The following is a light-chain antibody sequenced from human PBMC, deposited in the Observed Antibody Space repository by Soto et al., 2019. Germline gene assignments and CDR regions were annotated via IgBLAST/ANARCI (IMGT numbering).Light chain of an antibody. CDR2: AAS. V-gene: IGKV3-20*01. CDR3: QQYGRSPLLYT. J-gene: IGKJ2*01. CDR1: QSVTNNF. Sequence: EIVLTQSPGTLSLSPGEGATLSCRASQSVTNNFLAWYQQKPGQAPRLLIYAASTRAAGVTDRFSGSGSGTEFTLTSTRLEPEDFAVYYCQQYGRSPLLYTFGQGTKLGVK.